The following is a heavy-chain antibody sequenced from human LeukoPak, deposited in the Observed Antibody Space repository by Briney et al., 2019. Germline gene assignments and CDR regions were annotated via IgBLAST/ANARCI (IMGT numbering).Heavy chain of an antibody. Sequence: GGSLRLSCAASEFTFSSYNMNWGRQAPGKGLEWVANIKQDGSEKYYVDSVKGRFTISRDNAKNSLYLQMNSLRAEDTAVYYCARDRAKTYYYDSSGYYYAFDIWGQGTMVTVSS. CDR3: ARDRAKTYYYDSSGYYYAFDI. V-gene: IGHV3-7*01. J-gene: IGHJ3*02. CDR1: EFTFSSYN. D-gene: IGHD3-22*01. CDR2: IKQDGSEK.